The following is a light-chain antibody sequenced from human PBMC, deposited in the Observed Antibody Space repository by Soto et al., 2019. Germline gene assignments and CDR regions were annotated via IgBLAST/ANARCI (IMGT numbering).Light chain of an antibody. V-gene: IGKV1-5*03. CDR2: KAS. Sequence: EIRMTQSASNLSGSVGDRVNMXCRASQTVGSRLDWYQQKPGKAPKPLIDKASTLKSGAPSRFSGSGSGTEFTRTISSLQPDDFATYYRQHYNSYSEAFGQGTKVDI. CDR3: QHYNSYSEA. CDR1: QTVGSR. J-gene: IGKJ1*01.